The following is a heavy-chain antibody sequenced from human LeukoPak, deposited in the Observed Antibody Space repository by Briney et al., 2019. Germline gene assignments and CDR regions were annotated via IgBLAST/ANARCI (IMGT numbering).Heavy chain of an antibody. CDR1: GGSVSDYY. CDR3: AISSTMVRGVAYYYYMDV. D-gene: IGHD3-10*01. CDR2: IYYTGST. J-gene: IGHJ6*03. V-gene: IGHV4-59*02. Sequence: PSETLSLTCTVSGGSVSDYYWSWIRQSPGKGLEWIGYIYYTGSTSYNPSLRSRVTMSADTSKNQFSLKLSSVTAADTAVYYCAISSTMVRGVAYYYYMDVWGKGTTVTVSS.